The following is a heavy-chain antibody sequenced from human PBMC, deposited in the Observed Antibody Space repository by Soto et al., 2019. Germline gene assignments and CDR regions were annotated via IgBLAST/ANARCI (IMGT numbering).Heavy chain of an antibody. V-gene: IGHV1-3*01. J-gene: IGHJ4*02. Sequence: ASVKVSCKASGYSFTNSAIHWLRQAPGQRLEWMGWINAGSGSAKYSQKFQGRVTITRDTSASTVYMELSSLRSEDTAVYYCARDIHSSGWYYFDYWGQGTLVTVSS. CDR3: ARDIHSSGWYYFDY. CDR1: GYSFTNSA. D-gene: IGHD6-19*01. CDR2: INAGSGSA.